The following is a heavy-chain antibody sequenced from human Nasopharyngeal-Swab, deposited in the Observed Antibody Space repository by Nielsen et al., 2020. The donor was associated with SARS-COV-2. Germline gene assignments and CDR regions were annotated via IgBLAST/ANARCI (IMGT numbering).Heavy chain of an antibody. Sequence: ASVKVSCKASGYTFTSYYMHWVRQAPGQGLEWMGIINPSGGSTSYAQKFQGRVTMTRDTSTSTVYMELSSLRSEDTAVYYCARSVLYDSSGYYYPSYYYGMDVWGQGTTVTVSS. J-gene: IGHJ6*02. CDR2: INPSGGST. CDR1: GYTFTSYY. V-gene: IGHV1-46*01. CDR3: ARSVLYDSSGYYYPSYYYGMDV. D-gene: IGHD3-22*01.